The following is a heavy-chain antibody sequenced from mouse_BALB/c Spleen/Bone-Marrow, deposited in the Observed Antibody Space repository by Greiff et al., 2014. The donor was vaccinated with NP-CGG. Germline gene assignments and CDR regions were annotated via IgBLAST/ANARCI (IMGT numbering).Heavy chain of an antibody. Sequence: ESRPDLVKPSQSLSLTCTVTGYSITSYYSWHWIRQFPGNKLEWMGYIHYSGITVYNPSLKSRISITRDTSNNQFFLQLNSVTTEDTATYYCARFAGTPYTMDYWGQGTSVTVSS. V-gene: IGHV3-1*02. CDR3: ARFAGTPYTMDY. CDR1: GYSITSYYS. D-gene: IGHD4-1*01. J-gene: IGHJ4*01. CDR2: IHYSGIT.